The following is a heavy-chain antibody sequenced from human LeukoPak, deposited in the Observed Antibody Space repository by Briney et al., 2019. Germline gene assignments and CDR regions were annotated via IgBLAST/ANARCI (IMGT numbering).Heavy chain of an antibody. CDR3: ARAPSASYYYYMDV. Sequence: SETLSLTCAVYGGSFSGYYWSWIRQPPGKGLEWIGEINHSGGTNYNPSLKSRVTISVDTSKNQFSLKLSSVTAADTAVYYCARAPSASYYYYMDVWGKGTTVTVSS. CDR1: GGSFSGYY. V-gene: IGHV4-34*01. CDR2: INHSGGT. J-gene: IGHJ6*03.